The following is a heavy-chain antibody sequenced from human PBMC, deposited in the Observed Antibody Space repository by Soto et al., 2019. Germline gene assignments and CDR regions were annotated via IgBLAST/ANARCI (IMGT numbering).Heavy chain of an antibody. J-gene: IGHJ6*02. V-gene: IGHV1-69*01. CDR1: GGTFSSYA. CDR2: IIPIFGTA. Sequence: QMQLVQSGAKVKKPGSSVKVSCKASGGTFSSYAISWVRQAPGQGLEWMGGIIPIFGTANYAQKFQGRVTITADESTSTAYMELSSLRSEDTAVYYCASPYYDFWSATYGMDVWGQGTTVTVSS. D-gene: IGHD3-3*01. CDR3: ASPYYDFWSATYGMDV.